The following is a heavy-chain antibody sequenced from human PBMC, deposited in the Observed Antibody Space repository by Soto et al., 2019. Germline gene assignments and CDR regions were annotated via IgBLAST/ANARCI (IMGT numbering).Heavy chain of an antibody. J-gene: IGHJ4*02. Sequence: EVQLLESGGGLVQPGGSLRLSCAASGFTFSSYAMSWVRQAPGKGLEWVSAISGSGGSTYYADSVKGRFTISRDNSKNTLYLQMNSLRAEDTAVYYCAKDREYYYDSSGNVGYWGQGTLVTVSS. V-gene: IGHV3-23*01. CDR3: AKDREYYYDSSGNVGY. D-gene: IGHD3-22*01. CDR1: GFTFSSYA. CDR2: ISGSGGST.